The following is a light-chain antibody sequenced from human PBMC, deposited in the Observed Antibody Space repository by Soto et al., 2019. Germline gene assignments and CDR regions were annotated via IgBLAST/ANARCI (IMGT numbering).Light chain of an antibody. Sequence: QSALTQPPSASGSFGQSVTISCTGTSSDVGGYKYVSWYQQHPGKAPKLMIYEVSERPSGVPDRFSGSKSGNTASLTVSGLQADDEADYYCSSYSGTNYHYVFGTGTKLTVL. J-gene: IGLJ1*01. V-gene: IGLV2-8*01. CDR3: SSYSGTNYHYV. CDR2: EVS. CDR1: SSDVGGYKY.